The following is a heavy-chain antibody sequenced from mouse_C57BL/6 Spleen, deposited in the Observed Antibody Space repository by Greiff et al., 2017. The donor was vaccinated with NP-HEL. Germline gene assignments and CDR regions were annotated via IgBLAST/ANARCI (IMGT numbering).Heavy chain of an antibody. Sequence: DVMLVESGGGLVKPGGSLKLSCAASGFTFSDYGMHWVRQAPEKGLEWVAYISSGSSTIYYADTVKGRFTISRDNAKNTLFLQMTSLRSEDTAMYYCARPRSNYYGSSYGFAYWGQGTLVTVSA. D-gene: IGHD1-1*01. CDR2: ISSGSSTI. CDR3: ARPRSNYYGSSYGFAY. CDR1: GFTFSDYG. J-gene: IGHJ3*01. V-gene: IGHV5-17*01.